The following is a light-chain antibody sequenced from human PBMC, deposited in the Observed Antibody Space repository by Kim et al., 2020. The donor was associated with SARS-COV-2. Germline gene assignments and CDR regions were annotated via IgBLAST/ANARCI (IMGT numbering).Light chain of an antibody. CDR2: DSS. CDR3: QQRNFWPLT. J-gene: IGKJ4*01. CDR1: QSVSNY. V-gene: IGKV3-11*01. Sequence: SLAPGERATLSCRASQSVSNYLAWYQQKPGQAPRLLIYDSSNRAAGIPARFSGSGSGTDFTLTISNLEPEDFAVYYCQQRNFWPLTFGGGTKVEIK.